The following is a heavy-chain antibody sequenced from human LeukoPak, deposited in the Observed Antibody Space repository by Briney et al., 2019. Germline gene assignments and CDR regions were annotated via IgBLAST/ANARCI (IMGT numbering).Heavy chain of an antibody. D-gene: IGHD1-26*01. CDR3: SKGPWDLPHAFDI. CDR1: GFTVSSNY. Sequence: GGSLRLSCAASGFTVSSNYMSWVRQAPGRGLECVSTVSGSGDITRYADSVKGRFVVSRDNSKNTLYLQMNSLRAEDTAIYYCSKGPWDLPHAFDIWGLGTMVTVSS. J-gene: IGHJ3*02. V-gene: IGHV3-23*01. CDR2: VSGSGDIT.